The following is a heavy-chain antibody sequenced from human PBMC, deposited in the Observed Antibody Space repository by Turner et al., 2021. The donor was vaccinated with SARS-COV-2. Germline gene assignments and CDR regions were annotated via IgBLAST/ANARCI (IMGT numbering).Heavy chain of an antibody. CDR2: MKNDGRDA. CDR3: AVYNSGRWV. J-gene: IGHJ4*02. Sequence: EVQLLASGGDLVQPGESLRLSCISSGSTFSTYWMHWVRQAPGKGLEWDSNMKNDGRDASYADSVKSRFYISRDSAKNTLYLQMSTLRVEDTAVYYCAVYNSGRWVWGQGTLVTVSS. CDR1: GSTFSTYW. D-gene: IGHD6-19*01. V-gene: IGHV3-74*01.